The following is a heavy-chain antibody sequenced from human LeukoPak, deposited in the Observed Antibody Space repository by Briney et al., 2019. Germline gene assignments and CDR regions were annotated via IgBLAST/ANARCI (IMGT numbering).Heavy chain of an antibody. J-gene: IGHJ4*02. CDR3: ARDHSSSSVIDY. V-gene: IGHV3-7*03. CDR1: GFTFNTYA. CDR2: IKQDGSEK. Sequence: GGSLRLSCVASGFTFNTYAMSWVRQAPGKGLEWVANIKQDGSEKYYVDSVKGRFTISRDNAKNSLYLQMNSLRAEDTAVYYCARDHSSSSVIDYWGQGTLVTVSS. D-gene: IGHD6-6*01.